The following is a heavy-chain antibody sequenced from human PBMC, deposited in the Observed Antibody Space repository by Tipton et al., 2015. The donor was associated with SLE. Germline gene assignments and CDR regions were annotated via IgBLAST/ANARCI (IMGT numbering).Heavy chain of an antibody. V-gene: IGHV4-39*07. CDR2: IYHSGST. CDR1: GGSISSSSYY. Sequence: TLSLTCTVSGGSISSSSYYWGWIRQPPGKGLEWIGSIYHSGSTYYNSSLKSRVTISVDTSKNQFSLKLSSVTAADTAVYYCARFPDYDSSVPWGQGTLVTVSS. D-gene: IGHD3-22*01. J-gene: IGHJ5*02. CDR3: ARFPDYDSSVP.